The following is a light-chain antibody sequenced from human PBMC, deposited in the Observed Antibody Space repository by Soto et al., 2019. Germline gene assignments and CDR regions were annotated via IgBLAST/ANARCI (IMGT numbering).Light chain of an antibody. J-gene: IGKJ3*01. CDR2: AAS. CDR3: PKYSSVPV. Sequence: DIQMTQSPTSLSASVGDRVTITCRASQGIRNFVAWYQQKPGKAPKLLIYAASTMQSGVPSRFSGSGSGTDFTLTINRLPPEDVATYSCPKYSSVPVFGPGTKVEIK. V-gene: IGKV1-27*01. CDR1: QGIRNF.